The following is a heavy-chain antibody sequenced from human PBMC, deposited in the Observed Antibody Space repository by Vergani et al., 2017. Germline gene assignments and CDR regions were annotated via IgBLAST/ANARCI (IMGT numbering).Heavy chain of an antibody. CDR1: GGSINRGGYF. J-gene: IGHJ5*02. Sequence: QVQLQESGPGLVKPSQTLSLTCIVSGGSINRGGYFWSWIRQHPGKGLEWVGYISYTGSTTYNPSLKSRVIVAVDTTKNQFSLKLTSVTAADTAIDYCARAPVAGNCFDPWGQGTLVTVSS. CDR2: ISYTGST. D-gene: IGHD6-19*01. CDR3: ARAPVAGNCFDP. V-gene: IGHV4-31*02.